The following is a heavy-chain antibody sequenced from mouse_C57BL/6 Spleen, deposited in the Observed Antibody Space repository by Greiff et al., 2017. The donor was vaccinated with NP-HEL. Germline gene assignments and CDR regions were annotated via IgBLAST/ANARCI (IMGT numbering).Heavy chain of an antibody. V-gene: IGHV1-15*01. Sequence: QVQLQQSGAELVRPGASVTLSCKASGYTFTDYEMHWVKQTPVHGLEWIGAIDPETGGTAYNQKFKGKAILTADKSSSTAYMELRSLTSEDSAVYYCTRIGDYYGSSLFAYWGQGTLVTVSA. J-gene: IGHJ3*01. CDR3: TRIGDYYGSSLFAY. CDR1: GYTFTDYE. CDR2: IDPETGGT. D-gene: IGHD1-1*01.